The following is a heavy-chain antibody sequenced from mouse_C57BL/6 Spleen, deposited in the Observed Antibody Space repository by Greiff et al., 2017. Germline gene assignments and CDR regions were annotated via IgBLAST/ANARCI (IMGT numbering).Heavy chain of an antibody. Sequence: VQLQQSGAELVKPVASVKLSCKASGYTFTSYWMHWVKQRPGQGLEWIGMIHPNSGSTNYNEKFKSKATLTVDKSSSTAYMQLSSLTSEDSAVYYCANDYDEGYYFDYWGQGTTLTVSS. D-gene: IGHD2-4*01. J-gene: IGHJ2*01. CDR2: IHPNSGST. V-gene: IGHV1-64*01. CDR3: ANDYDEGYYFDY. CDR1: GYTFTSYW.